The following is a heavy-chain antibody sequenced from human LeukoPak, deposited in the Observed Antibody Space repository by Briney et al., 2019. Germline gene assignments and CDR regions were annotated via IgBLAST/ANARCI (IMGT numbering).Heavy chain of an antibody. D-gene: IGHD3-3*01. CDR2: IIPMLEIA. V-gene: IGHV1-69*04. Sequence: SVKVSCKASGGTFNNYAVSWVRQAPGQGPEWMGRIIPMLEIANYAQNFQGRVTITADKSTSTVYMELSSLRSEDTAVYYCASRSGSTPYYFDYWGQGTLVTVSS. CDR3: ASRSGSTPYYFDY. CDR1: GGTFNNYA. J-gene: IGHJ4*02.